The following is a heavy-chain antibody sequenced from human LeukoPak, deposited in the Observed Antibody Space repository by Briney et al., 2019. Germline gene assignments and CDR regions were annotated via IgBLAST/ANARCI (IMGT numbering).Heavy chain of an antibody. V-gene: IGHV3-53*01. CDR2: VNSGGST. D-gene: IGHD3-22*01. CDR1: EFTFSSNS. J-gene: IGHJ3*01. Sequence: GGSLRLSCAASEFTFSSNSMSWVRQAPGKGLEWVSGVNSGGSTFYAESVKGRFIISRDSSKNTLYLQMNTLRAEDTAVYYCAGGHSSGSYFNAYQLWGQGTMVTVSS. CDR3: AGGHSSGSYFNAYQL.